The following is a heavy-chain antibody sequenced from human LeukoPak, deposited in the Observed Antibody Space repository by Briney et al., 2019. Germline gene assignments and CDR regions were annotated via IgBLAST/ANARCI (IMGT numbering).Heavy chain of an antibody. D-gene: IGHD6-19*01. J-gene: IGHJ2*01. CDR2: IYYSGST. CDR1: GGSISSYY. CDR3: ARHSSGRYRYWYFDL. V-gene: IGHV4-59*08. Sequence: KASGTLSLTCTVSGGSISSYYWSWIRQPPGKGLEWIGYIYYSGSTNYNPSLKSRVTISVDTSKNQFSLKLSSVTAADTAVYYCARHSSGRYRYWYFDLWGRGTLVTVSS.